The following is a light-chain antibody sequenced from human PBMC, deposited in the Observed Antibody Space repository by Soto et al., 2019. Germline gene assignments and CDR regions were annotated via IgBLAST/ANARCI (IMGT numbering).Light chain of an antibody. Sequence: EIVLTQSPATLSSSPGERATLSCRASQTVSSRLAWYQHKPGQAPRLLIYDSSNRATGIPARFSGSGSGTDSTLTISSLEPEDFAVYYCHQSKSWPRTFGQGTKVDIK. CDR3: HQSKSWPRT. CDR1: QTVSSR. V-gene: IGKV3-11*01. J-gene: IGKJ1*01. CDR2: DSS.